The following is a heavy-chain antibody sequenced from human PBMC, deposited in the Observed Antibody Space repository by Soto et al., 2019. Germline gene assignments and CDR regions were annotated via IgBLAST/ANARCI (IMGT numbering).Heavy chain of an antibody. J-gene: IGHJ3*02. Sequence: EVQLLESGGGLVQPGGSLRLSCAASGFTFSSYAMSWVRQAPGKGLEWVPAISGSGGSTYYADSVKGRFTISRDKSKNTLYLQMNSLRDEDTAVYYCAASSCWYHAFDISGQGTMVTVSS. CDR2: ISGSGGST. CDR3: AASSCWYHAFDI. V-gene: IGHV3-23*01. CDR1: GFTFSSYA. D-gene: IGHD6-19*01.